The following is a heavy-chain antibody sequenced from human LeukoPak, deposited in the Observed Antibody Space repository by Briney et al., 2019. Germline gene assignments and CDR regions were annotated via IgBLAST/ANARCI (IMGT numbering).Heavy chain of an antibody. CDR1: GFTFSRYW. Sequence: GGSLRLSCVASGFTFSRYWMTWVRQAPGKGLEWVANIDRDVSDNHYVDSVKGRFTISRDNAENLMYLQMNSLRVEDTAVYYCARDVEQGLEGGSFDYWGQGTLVTVSS. CDR2: IDRDVSDN. CDR3: ARDVEQGLEGGSFDY. D-gene: IGHD1-26*01. J-gene: IGHJ4*02. V-gene: IGHV3-7*05.